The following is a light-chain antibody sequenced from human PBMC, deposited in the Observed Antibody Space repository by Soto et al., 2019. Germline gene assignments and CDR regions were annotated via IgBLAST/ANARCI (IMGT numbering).Light chain of an antibody. CDR1: QGISSA. CDR2: DAS. CDR3: QQFNSYLFT. V-gene: IGKV1-13*02. Sequence: AIQLTQSPSSLSASVGDRVTITCRASQGISSALAWYQQKPGKAPKLLIYDASSLESGVPSRFSGSGSGTGFPLTISSLQPEDFATYYCQQFNSYLFTFGPGTTVYIQ. J-gene: IGKJ3*01.